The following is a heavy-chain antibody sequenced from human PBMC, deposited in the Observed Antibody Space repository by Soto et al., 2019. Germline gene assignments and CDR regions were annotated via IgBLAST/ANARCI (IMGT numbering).Heavy chain of an antibody. V-gene: IGHV4-30-2*01. CDR1: GGSISSGGYS. J-gene: IGHJ5*02. CDR3: ARVGIDYYYDSSGYYRYNWFDP. CDR2: IYHSGST. D-gene: IGHD3-22*01. Sequence: SETLSLTCAVSGGSISSGGYSWSWIRQPPGKGLEWIGYIYHSGSTYYNPSLKSRVTISVDRSKNQFSLKLSSVTAADTAVYYCARVGIDYYYDSSGYYRYNWFDPWGQGTLVTVSS.